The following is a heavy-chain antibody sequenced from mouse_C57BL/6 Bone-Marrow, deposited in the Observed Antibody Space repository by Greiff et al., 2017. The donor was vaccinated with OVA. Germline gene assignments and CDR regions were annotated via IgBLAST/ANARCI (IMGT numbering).Heavy chain of an antibody. CDR1: GYTFTSYW. D-gene: IGHD2-2*01. J-gene: IGHJ4*01. CDR2: IHPNSGST. CDR3: ARYWLRREYYAMDY. Sequence: VQLQQPGAELVKPGASVKLSCKASGYTFTSYWMHWVKQRPGQGLEWIGMIHPNSGSTNYNEKFKSKATLTVDKSSSTAYMQLSSLTSEDSAVYYCARYWLRREYYAMDYWGQGTSVTVSS. V-gene: IGHV1-64*01.